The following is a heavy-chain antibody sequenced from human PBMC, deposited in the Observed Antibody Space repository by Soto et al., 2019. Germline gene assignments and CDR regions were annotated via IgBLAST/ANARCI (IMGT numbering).Heavy chain of an antibody. CDR3: ARAVLLHFEESVANSWFDP. V-gene: IGHV1-2*02. D-gene: IGHD3-10*01. J-gene: IGHJ5*02. Sequence: ASVKVSCKASGYTFTGYYMHWVRQAPGQGLEWMGWINPNSGGTNHAQKFQGRVTMTRDTSISTAYMELNRLRSDDTAVYYCARAVLLHFEESVANSWFDPWGQGTLVTVSS. CDR1: GYTFTGYY. CDR2: INPNSGGT.